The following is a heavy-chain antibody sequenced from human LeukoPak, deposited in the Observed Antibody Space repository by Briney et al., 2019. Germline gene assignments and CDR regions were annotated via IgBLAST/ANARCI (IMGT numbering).Heavy chain of an antibody. Sequence: ASVKVSCKASGYTFTSYYMHWVRRAPGQGLEWMGIINPSGGSTSYAQKFQGRVTMTRDTSTSTVYMELSSLRSEDTAVYYCAREDYGEYFQHWGQGTLVTVSS. CDR3: AREDYGEYFQH. D-gene: IGHD4/OR15-4a*01. CDR1: GYTFTSYY. CDR2: INPSGGST. J-gene: IGHJ1*01. V-gene: IGHV1-46*01.